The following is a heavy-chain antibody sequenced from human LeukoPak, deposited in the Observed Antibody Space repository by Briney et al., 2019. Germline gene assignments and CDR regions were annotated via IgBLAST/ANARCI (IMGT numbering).Heavy chain of an antibody. V-gene: IGHV3-23*01. Sequence: GGSLRLSCAASGFTFSSYSMNWVRQAPGKGLEWVSAISGTGAGTYYADSVKGRFTISRDNSKNTLYLQMNSLRAEDTAVYFCARRPVAGTGYFDYWGQGALVTVSS. CDR2: ISGTGAGT. CDR1: GFTFSSYS. CDR3: ARRPVAGTGYFDY. D-gene: IGHD6-19*01. J-gene: IGHJ4*02.